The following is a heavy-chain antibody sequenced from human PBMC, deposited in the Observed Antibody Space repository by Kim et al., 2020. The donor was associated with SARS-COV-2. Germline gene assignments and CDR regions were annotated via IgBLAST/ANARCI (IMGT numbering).Heavy chain of an antibody. V-gene: IGHV3-30*18. Sequence: GGSLRLSCAASGFTFSSYGMHWVRQAPGKGLEWVAVISYDGSNKYYADSVKGRFTISRDNSKNTLYLQMNSLRAEDTAVYYCAKDKWGGYSYGFDYWGQGTLVTVSS. CDR3: AKDKWGGYSYGFDY. D-gene: IGHD5-18*01. J-gene: IGHJ4*02. CDR2: ISYDGSNK. CDR1: GFTFSSYG.